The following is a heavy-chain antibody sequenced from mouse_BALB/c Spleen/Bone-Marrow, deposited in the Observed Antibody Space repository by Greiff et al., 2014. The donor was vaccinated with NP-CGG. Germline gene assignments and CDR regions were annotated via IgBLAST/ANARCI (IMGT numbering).Heavy chain of an antibody. CDR2: IHPNSGNT. CDR3: ARHHRYAYYFDY. D-gene: IGHD2-14*01. V-gene: IGHV1S130*01. Sequence: VQLQQSGSVLVRPGASVKLSCKASGYTFTNSWIHWAKQRPGQGLEWIGEIHPNSGNTNFNEKFKVKATLTVDTSSSTAYVDLSSLTAEDSAVYYCARHHRYAYYFDYWGLGTTLTVSS. J-gene: IGHJ2*01. CDR1: GYTFTNSW.